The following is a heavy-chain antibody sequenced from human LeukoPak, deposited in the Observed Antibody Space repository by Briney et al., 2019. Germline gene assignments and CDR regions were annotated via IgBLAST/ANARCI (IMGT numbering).Heavy chain of an antibody. CDR2: IWYDGSNK. J-gene: IGHJ4*02. Sequence: GGPLRLSCTASGFTFSSFAMHGVRQAPGKGLEWVAVIWYDGSNKYYAESVKGRFTISRDNSKNTLYLQMNSLRAEDTALYYCVRGGATTETYFDNWGQGTLVTVSS. CDR1: GFTFSSFA. D-gene: IGHD4-11*01. CDR3: VRGGATTETYFDN. V-gene: IGHV3-33*01.